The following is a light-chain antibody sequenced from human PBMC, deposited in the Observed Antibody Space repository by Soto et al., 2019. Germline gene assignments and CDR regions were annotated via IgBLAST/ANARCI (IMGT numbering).Light chain of an antibody. CDR2: GAS. CDR1: QSVSSN. V-gene: IGKV3-15*01. J-gene: IGKJ1*01. Sequence: EIVMTQSPATLSVSPGERATLSCRASQSVSSNLAWYQQKPGQAPRLLIYGASTRATGIPARFSGSGSGTAFTLTISSLQSEDFAVYYCQQYNNWPPGPFGHGTKVEIK. CDR3: QQYNNWPPGP.